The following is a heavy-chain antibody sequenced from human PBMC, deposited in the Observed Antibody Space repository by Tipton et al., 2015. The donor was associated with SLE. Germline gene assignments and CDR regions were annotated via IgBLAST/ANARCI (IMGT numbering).Heavy chain of an antibody. CDR2: IIPILGIA. J-gene: IGHJ4*02. CDR3: AREIAAAGFEGFDY. D-gene: IGHD6-13*01. V-gene: IGHV1-69*09. Sequence: QLVQSGAEVKEPGSSVKVSCKASGGTFSSYTISWVRQAPGQGLEWMGRIIPILGIANYAQKFQGRVTITADKSTSTAYMELSSLRSDDTAVYYCAREIAAAGFEGFDYWGQGTLVTVSS. CDR1: GGTFSSYT.